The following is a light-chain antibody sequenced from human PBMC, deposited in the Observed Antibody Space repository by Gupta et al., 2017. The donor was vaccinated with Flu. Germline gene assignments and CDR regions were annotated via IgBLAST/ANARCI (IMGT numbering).Light chain of an antibody. CDR1: RNIRNN. J-gene: IGKJ1*01. Sequence: RLTFSRRAGRNIRNNFGWYQQKPGKAPNLLIYAASTLQSGVPSRFSGSGSGTEFTLTISSLQPEDFATYYCQQTKSYPFTFGQGTQVDIK. CDR3: QQTKSYPFT. CDR2: AAS. V-gene: IGKV1-9*01.